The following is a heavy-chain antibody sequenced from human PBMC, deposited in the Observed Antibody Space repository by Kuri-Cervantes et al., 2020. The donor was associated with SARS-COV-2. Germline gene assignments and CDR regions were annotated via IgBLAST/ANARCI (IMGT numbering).Heavy chain of an antibody. CDR3: ARGLERWLPHPDYYYYGMDV. D-gene: IGHD5-24*01. V-gene: IGHV1-18*04. Sequence: ASVKVSCKASGYTFAGYYMHWVRQAPGQGLEWMGWISAYNGNTNYAQKLQGRVTMTTDTSTSTAYMELSRLRSDDTAVYYCARGLERWLPHPDYYYYGMDVWGQGTTVTVSS. J-gene: IGHJ6*02. CDR2: ISAYNGNT. CDR1: GYTFAGYY.